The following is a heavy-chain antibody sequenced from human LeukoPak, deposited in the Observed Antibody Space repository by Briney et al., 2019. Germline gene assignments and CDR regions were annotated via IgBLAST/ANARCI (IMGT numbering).Heavy chain of an antibody. CDR1: GFTFSSYA. CDR3: ARSNYYGSGSSGYMDV. Sequence: PGRSLRLSCAASGFTFSSYAMHWVRQAPGKGLEWVAVISYDGSNKYYADSVKGRFTISRDNSKNTLYLQMNSLRAEDTAVYYCARSNYYGSGSSGYMDVWGKGTTVTISS. J-gene: IGHJ6*03. D-gene: IGHD3-10*01. V-gene: IGHV3-30*04. CDR2: ISYDGSNK.